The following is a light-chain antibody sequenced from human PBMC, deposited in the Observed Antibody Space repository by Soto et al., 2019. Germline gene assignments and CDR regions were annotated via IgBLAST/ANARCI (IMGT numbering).Light chain of an antibody. CDR1: QSVSSY. CDR3: QQRTNWPTT. V-gene: IGKV3-11*01. Sequence: TLSLSPGERATLSCRASQSVSSYLAWYQQKPGQAPRLLIYDASNRATGIPARFSGSGSGTDFTLTISSLEPEDFAVYYCQQRTNWPTTFGPATKVDIK. CDR2: DAS. J-gene: IGKJ3*01.